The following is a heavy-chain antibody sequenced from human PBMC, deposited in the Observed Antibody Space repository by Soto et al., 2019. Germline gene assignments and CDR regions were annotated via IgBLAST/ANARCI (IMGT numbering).Heavy chain of an antibody. Sequence: QVQLVQSGAEVKKPGASVKVSCKASGYTFTSYGISWVRQAPGQGLEWMGWISAYKGNTNYAQKLQGRVTMTTDTSTSTAYMELRSLRSDDTAVYYCARDAPYYYGSGSYGMDVWGQGTTVTVSS. CDR2: ISAYKGNT. V-gene: IGHV1-18*01. CDR3: ARDAPYYYGSGSYGMDV. J-gene: IGHJ6*02. CDR1: GYTFTSYG. D-gene: IGHD3-10*01.